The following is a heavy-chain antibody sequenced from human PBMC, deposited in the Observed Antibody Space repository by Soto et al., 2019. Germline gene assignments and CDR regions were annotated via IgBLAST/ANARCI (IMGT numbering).Heavy chain of an antibody. V-gene: IGHV4-61*01. CDR2: IFYSGSA. Sequence: QVHLQESGPGLVKPSETLSLTCTVSGGSVSSGSYYWSWIRQPPGKGLEYIGYIFYSGSANYNPSLKSRVIMSVDTSKKQFTLTLSSVTAADTAVYYCARAGVIVGAILWGQGTLVTVSS. D-gene: IGHD1-26*01. J-gene: IGHJ4*02. CDR1: GGSVSSGSYY. CDR3: ARAGVIVGAIL.